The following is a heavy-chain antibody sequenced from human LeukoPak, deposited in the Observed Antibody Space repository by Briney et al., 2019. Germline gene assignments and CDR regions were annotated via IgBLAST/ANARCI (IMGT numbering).Heavy chain of an antibody. Sequence: SETLSLTCTVSGGSISSSSYYWGWIRQPPGKGLEWVGSIYYSGSTYYNPSLKSRVTISVDTSKNQFSLKLSSVTAADTAVYYCARVEAVAGTFYFDYWGQGTLVTVSS. CDR1: GGSISSSSYY. J-gene: IGHJ4*02. D-gene: IGHD6-19*01. CDR3: ARVEAVAGTFYFDY. V-gene: IGHV4-39*07. CDR2: IYYSGST.